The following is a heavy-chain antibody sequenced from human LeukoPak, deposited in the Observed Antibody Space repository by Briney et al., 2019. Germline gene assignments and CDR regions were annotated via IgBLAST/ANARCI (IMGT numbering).Heavy chain of an antibody. J-gene: IGHJ3*02. Sequence: SETLSLTCSVSGYSISSGYEWGWIRQPPGKRLEWIGSISQSGYTYDNLSLKSRVTISLDTSRNQFSLKLNSVTAADTAVYYCAKSNGYGLVDIWGQGTMVTVSS. V-gene: IGHV4-38-2*02. CDR1: GYSISSGYE. CDR2: ISQSGYT. CDR3: AKSNGYGLVDI. D-gene: IGHD3-10*01.